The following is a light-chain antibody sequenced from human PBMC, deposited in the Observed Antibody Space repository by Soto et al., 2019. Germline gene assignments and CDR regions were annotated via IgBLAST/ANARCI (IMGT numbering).Light chain of an antibody. CDR3: SSYPSSTTLV. J-gene: IGLJ1*01. CDR1: SSDVGGSRY. Sequence: QSVLTQPDSVSGSPEQSITIPCTGTSSDVGGSRYVSWYLQHPGKAPKLMFYEVSNPPSGVSDRFSGSKSGNTASLTISWLQAEVEAGYDCSSYPSSTTLVFGTGTQLTVL. V-gene: IGLV2-14*01. CDR2: EVS.